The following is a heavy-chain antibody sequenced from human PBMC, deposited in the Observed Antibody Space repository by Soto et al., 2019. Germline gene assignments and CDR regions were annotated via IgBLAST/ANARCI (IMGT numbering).Heavy chain of an antibody. J-gene: IGHJ6*02. Sequence: SETLSLTCAVYGRSFRGYYWTWIRQPPGKGLEWIGEINHSGTINFNPSLNSRLTISLDTSKKHFSLKLSSVTDADTAAYYCARADRTLVTSYSLDVWGQGTTVTVSS. V-gene: IGHV4-34*01. CDR3: ARADRTLVTSYSLDV. D-gene: IGHD2-21*02. CDR2: INHSGTI. CDR1: GRSFRGYY.